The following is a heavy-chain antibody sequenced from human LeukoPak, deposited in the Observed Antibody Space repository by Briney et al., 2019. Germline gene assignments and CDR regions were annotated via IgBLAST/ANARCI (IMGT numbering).Heavy chain of an antibody. Sequence: PSETLSLTCTVSGGSISSSSYYWGWIRQPPGKGLEWIGSIYYSGSTYYNPSLKSRVTISVGTSKNQFSLKLSSATAADTAVYYCARSGLLWFGSFDYWGQGTLVTVSS. J-gene: IGHJ4*02. CDR3: ARSGLLWFGSFDY. V-gene: IGHV4-39*01. CDR2: IYYSGST. D-gene: IGHD3-10*01. CDR1: GGSISSSSYY.